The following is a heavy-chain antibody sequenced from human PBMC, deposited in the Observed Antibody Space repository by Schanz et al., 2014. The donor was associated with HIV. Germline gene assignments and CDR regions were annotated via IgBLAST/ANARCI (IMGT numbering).Heavy chain of an antibody. CDR2: ITWNSRSI. D-gene: IGHD6-13*01. J-gene: IGHJ4*02. CDR3: ARDSWYGDY. Sequence: EVPLLESGGGLAQPGGSQRLSCAASGFAFSDYAMSWVRQAPGKGLEWVSGITWNSRSIGYADSVKGRFTISRDNAKNSLYLQMNSLRAEDTAVYYCARDSWYGDYWGQGTLVTVSS. CDR1: GFAFSDYA. V-gene: IGHV3-20*04.